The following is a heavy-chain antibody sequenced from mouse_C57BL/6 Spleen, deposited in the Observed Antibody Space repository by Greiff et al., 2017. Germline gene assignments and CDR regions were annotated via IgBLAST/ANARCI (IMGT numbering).Heavy chain of an antibody. CDR3: ARRYGYGYFDV. CDR1: GYTFTSYW. J-gene: IGHJ1*03. D-gene: IGHD2-10*02. Sequence: QVHLQQPGAELVRPGSSVKLSCKASGYTFTSYWMDWVKQRPGQGLEWIGNIYPSDSETHYNQKFKDKATLTVDKSSSTAYMQLSSLTSEDSAVYYCARRYGYGYFDVWGTGTTVTVSS. CDR2: IYPSDSET. V-gene: IGHV1-61*01.